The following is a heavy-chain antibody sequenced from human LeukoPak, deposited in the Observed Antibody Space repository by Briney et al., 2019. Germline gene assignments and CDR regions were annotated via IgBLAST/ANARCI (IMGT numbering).Heavy chain of an antibody. CDR2: IIPIFGTA. CDR1: GGTFSSYA. D-gene: IGHD5-24*01. J-gene: IGHJ4*02. V-gene: IGHV1-69*05. CDR3: ALGLIEMATIPFDY. Sequence: SVKVSCKASGGTFSSYAISWVRQAPGQGLEWMGGIIPIFGTANYAQKFQGRVTITTDESTSTAYMELSSLRSEDTAVYCCALGLIEMATIPFDYWGQGTLVTVSS.